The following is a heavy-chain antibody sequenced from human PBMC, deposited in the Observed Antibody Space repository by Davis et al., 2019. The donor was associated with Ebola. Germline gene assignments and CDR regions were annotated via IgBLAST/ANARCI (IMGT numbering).Heavy chain of an antibody. CDR2: IIPIFGTA. CDR1: GGTFSSYA. V-gene: IGHV1-69*06. CDR3: ARDLRLSSSWYIFDY. J-gene: IGHJ4*02. Sequence: SVKVSCKASGGTFSSYAISWVRQAPGQGLEWMGGIIPIFGTANYAQKFQGRVTITADKSTSTAYMELSSLRSEDTAVYYCARDLRLSSSWYIFDYWGQGTLVTVSS. D-gene: IGHD6-13*01.